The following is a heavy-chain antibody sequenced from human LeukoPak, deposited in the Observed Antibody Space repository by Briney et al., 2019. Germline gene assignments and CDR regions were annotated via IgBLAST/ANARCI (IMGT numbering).Heavy chain of an antibody. CDR1: GGSFSGYY. V-gene: IGHV4-34*01. Sequence: SETLSLTCAVYGGSFSGYYWSWIRQPPGKGLEWIGEINHSGSTNYNPSLKSRVTISVDTSNNQFSLKLSSVTAADTAVYYCAREGYDYDFWSGYYRRFDYWGQGTLVTVSS. CDR3: AREGYDYDFWSGYYRRFDY. J-gene: IGHJ4*02. D-gene: IGHD3-3*01. CDR2: INHSGST.